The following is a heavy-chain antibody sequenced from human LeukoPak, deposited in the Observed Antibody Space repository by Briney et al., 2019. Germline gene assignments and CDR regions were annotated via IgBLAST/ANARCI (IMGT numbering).Heavy chain of an antibody. CDR1: GFTFSSYW. J-gene: IGHJ6*02. Sequence: GGSLRLSCAASGFTFSSYWMCWVRRAPGKGLEWVANIKQDGSEKYYVDSVKGRFTISRDNAKNSLYLQMNSLRAEDTAVYYCARWAIFGGDGAYYYYGMDVWGQGTTVTVSS. CDR3: ARWAIFGGDGAYYYYGMDV. D-gene: IGHD3-3*01. CDR2: IKQDGSEK. V-gene: IGHV3-7*01.